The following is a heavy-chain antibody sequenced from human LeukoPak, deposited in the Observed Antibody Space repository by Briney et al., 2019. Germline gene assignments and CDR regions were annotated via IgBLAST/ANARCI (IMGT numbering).Heavy chain of an antibody. CDR3: ARENTRYGSGAFDY. CDR1: GFSVSSYY. V-gene: IGHV3-53*05. J-gene: IGHJ4*02. D-gene: IGHD3-10*01. Sequence: PGGSLRLSCAASGFSVSSYYMTWVRQASGKGLECVSVIYSGGSTYYGDSVRGRFTISRDNSKNTLYLQMNSLRAEDTAVYYCARENTRYGSGAFDYWGQGTLVTVSS. CDR2: IYSGGST.